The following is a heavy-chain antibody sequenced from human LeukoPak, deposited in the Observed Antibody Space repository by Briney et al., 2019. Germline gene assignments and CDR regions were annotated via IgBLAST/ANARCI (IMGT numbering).Heavy chain of an antibody. CDR2: INHSGST. V-gene: IGHV4-34*01. CDR3: ARVGWAVNWFDP. D-gene: IGHD6-19*01. Sequence: SETLSLTCTVSGGSISSYYWSWIRQPPGKGLEWIGEINHSGSTNYNPSLKSRVTISVDTSKNQFSLKLSSVTAADTAVYYCARVGWAVNWFDPWGQGTLVTVSS. CDR1: GGSISSYY. J-gene: IGHJ5*02.